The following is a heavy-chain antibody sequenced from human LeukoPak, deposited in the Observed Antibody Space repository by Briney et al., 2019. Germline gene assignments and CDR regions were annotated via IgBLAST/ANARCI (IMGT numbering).Heavy chain of an antibody. CDR3: ARRASGVLYFDY. CDR1: GGSISSYY. Sequence: SETLSLTCTVSGGSISSYYWSWIRQPPGKGLEWIGYIHYSGNTNYNPFLKSRVTISVDTSKNQFSLKVNSVTAADTAVYYCARRASGVLYFDYWGQGTLVTVSS. V-gene: IGHV4-59*08. D-gene: IGHD7-27*01. J-gene: IGHJ4*02. CDR2: IHYSGNT.